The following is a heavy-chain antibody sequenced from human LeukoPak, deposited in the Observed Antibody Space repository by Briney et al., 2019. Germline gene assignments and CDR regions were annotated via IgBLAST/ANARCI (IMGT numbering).Heavy chain of an antibody. V-gene: IGHV3-11*04. D-gene: IGHD3-22*01. Sequence: PGGSLRLSCSASGFAFSNFYMAWIRHTPGKGLEWIAYINNIGDTKYSADSVQGRFSISRDNSRDSLYLQMDSLRAEDTAVYYCARDYSQYYYDMSGLDPKYFDHWGRGILVTVSS. CDR3: ARDYSQYYYDMSGLDPKYFDH. CDR2: INNIGDTK. J-gene: IGHJ4*01. CDR1: GFAFSNFY.